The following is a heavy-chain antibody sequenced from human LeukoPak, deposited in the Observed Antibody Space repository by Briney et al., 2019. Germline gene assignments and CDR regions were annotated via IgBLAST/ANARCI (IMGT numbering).Heavy chain of an antibody. J-gene: IGHJ3*02. CDR2: INPNSGGT. Sequence: ASVKVSCKASGYTFTDDYVHWVRQAPGQGLEWMGWINPNSGGTNYAQKFQGRVTMTRDTSISTDYMELSRLRSDDTAVYYCASSNDYVWGSYRPHDAFDIWGQGTMVTVSS. CDR1: GYTFTDDY. D-gene: IGHD3-16*02. CDR3: ASSNDYVWGSYRPHDAFDI. V-gene: IGHV1-2*02.